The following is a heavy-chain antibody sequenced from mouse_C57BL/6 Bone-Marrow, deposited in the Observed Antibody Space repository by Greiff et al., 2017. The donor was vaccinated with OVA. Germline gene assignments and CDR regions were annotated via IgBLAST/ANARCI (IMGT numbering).Heavy chain of an antibody. CDR2: ISSGSSTI. CDR3: AREGMDY. J-gene: IGHJ4*01. V-gene: IGHV5-17*01. Sequence: EVKLVESGGGLVKPGGSLKLSCAASGFTFSDSGMHWVRQAPEKGLEWVAYISSGSSTIYYADTVKGRFTISRDNAKNTLFLQMTSLRSEDTAMYYCAREGMDYWGQGTSVTVSS. CDR1: GFTFSDSG.